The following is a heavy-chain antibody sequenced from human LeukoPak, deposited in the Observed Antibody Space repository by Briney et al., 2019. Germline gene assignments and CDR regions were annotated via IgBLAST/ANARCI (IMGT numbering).Heavy chain of an antibody. J-gene: IGHJ4*02. D-gene: IGHD4-23*01. Sequence: GGCLRLSCAASGFTFSSYSMNWVRQAPGKGLEWVSSISPSSNYIYYADSVKGRFTISRDNAKTSLYLQMNSLRAEDTAVYYCARDLRHPVGGTSYWGQATLVTVSS. CDR3: ARDLRHPVGGTSY. CDR2: ISPSSNYI. V-gene: IGHV3-21*01. CDR1: GFTFSSYS.